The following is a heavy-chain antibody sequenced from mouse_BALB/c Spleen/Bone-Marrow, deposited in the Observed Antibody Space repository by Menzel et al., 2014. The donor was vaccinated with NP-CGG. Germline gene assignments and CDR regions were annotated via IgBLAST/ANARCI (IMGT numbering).Heavy chain of an antibody. CDR1: GFNIKDTY. V-gene: IGHV14-3*02. J-gene: IGHJ2*01. D-gene: IGHD1-1*01. CDR3: ASYVYGYYFDY. CDR2: IDPANVNT. Sequence: EVQLQESGAELVKPGASVKLSCTASGFNIKDTYMHWVEQRPEQGLEWIGRIDPANVNTKYDPKFQGKATITADTSSNTAYLQLSSLTSEDTAVYYCASYVYGYYFDYWGQGTTLTVSS.